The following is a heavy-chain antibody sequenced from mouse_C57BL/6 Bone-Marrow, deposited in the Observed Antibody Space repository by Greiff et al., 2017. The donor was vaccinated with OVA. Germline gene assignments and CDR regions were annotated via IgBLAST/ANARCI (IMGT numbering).Heavy chain of an antibody. CDR3: AREGHYYGSTFDY. D-gene: IGHD1-1*01. J-gene: IGHJ2*01. V-gene: IGHV5-4*01. CDR2: ISDGGSYT. CDR1: GFTFSSYA. Sequence: EVQVVESGGGLVKPGGSLKLSCAASGFTFSSYAMSWVRQTPEKRLEWVATISDGGSYTYYPDNVKGRFTISRDNAKNNLYLQMSHLKSEDTAMYYCAREGHYYGSTFDYWGQGTTLTVSS.